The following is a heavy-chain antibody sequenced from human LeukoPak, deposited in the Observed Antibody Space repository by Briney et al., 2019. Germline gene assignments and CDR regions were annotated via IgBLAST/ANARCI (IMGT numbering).Heavy chain of an antibody. CDR2: MNPNSGNT. V-gene: IGHV1-8*03. CDR3: AMGTYRVGYDSSGYPTIDY. Sequence: ASVKVSYKASGYTFTSYDINWVRQATGQGLEWMGWMNPNSGNTGYAQKFQGRVTITRNTSISTAYMELSSLRSEDTAVYYCAMGTYRVGYDSSGYPTIDYWGQGTLVTVSS. CDR1: GYTFTSYD. J-gene: IGHJ4*02. D-gene: IGHD3-22*01.